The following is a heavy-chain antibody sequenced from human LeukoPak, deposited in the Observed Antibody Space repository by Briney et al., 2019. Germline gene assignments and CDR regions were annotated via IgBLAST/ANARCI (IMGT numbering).Heavy chain of an antibody. D-gene: IGHD7-27*01. CDR2: ISSSSTTT. CDR3: ARDGPSVGIDF. CDR1: GFTFSSYS. V-gene: IGHV3-48*04. J-gene: IGHJ4*02. Sequence: PGGSLRLSCAASGFTFSSYSMNWVRQAPGKGLEWVSYISSSSTTTYYADSVKGRFTISRDHAKNSLYLQMNSLRAEDTAVYYCARDGPSVGIDFWGQGALVTVSS.